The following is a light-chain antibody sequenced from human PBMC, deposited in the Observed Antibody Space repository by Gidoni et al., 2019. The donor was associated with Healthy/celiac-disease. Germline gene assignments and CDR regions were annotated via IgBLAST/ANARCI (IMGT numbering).Light chain of an antibody. V-gene: IGKV3D-20*01. CDR3: QQYGSSPFT. Sequence: EIVLTQSPATLSLSPGERATLSCGASQIVSSSYLAWYQQKPGLAPRLLIYDASSRATGIPDRFSGSGSGTDFTLTISRLEPEDFAVYYCQQYGSSPFTFGPXTKVDIK. J-gene: IGKJ3*01. CDR1: QIVSSSY. CDR2: DAS.